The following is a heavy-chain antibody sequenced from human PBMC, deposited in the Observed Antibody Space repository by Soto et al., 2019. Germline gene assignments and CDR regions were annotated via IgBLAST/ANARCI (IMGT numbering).Heavy chain of an antibody. CDR1: GGSFSGYY. V-gene: IGHV4-34*01. D-gene: IGHD3-16*02. CDR3: ARARGGHYDYIWGSYRGESNWFDP. Sequence: SETLSLTCAVYGGSFSGYYWSWIRQPPGKGLEWIGEINHSGSTNYNPSLKSRVTISVDTSKNQFSLKLSSVTAADTAVYYCARARGGHYDYIWGSYRGESNWFDPWGQGTLVTVSS. CDR2: INHSGST. J-gene: IGHJ5*02.